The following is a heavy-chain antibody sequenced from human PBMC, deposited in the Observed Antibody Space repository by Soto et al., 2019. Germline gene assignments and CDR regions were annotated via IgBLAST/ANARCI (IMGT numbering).Heavy chain of an antibody. CDR3: AKVVSSWYYFDY. CDR2: ISYDGSNK. D-gene: IGHD6-13*01. V-gene: IGHV3-30*18. Sequence: QVQLVESGGGVVQPGRSLRLSCAASGFTFSSYGMHWVRQAPGKGLEWVAVISYDGSNKYYADSVKGRFTISRDNSKNTLYLQMNSLRAEDTAVYYCAKVVSSWYYFDYWGQGTLVTVSS. CDR1: GFTFSSYG. J-gene: IGHJ4*02.